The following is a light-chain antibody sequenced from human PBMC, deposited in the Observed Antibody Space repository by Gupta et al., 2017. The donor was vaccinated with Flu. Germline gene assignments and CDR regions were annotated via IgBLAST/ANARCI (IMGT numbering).Light chain of an antibody. CDR3: QQHNNWPAWT. CDR1: TSVSSY. Sequence: EIVLTQSPATLSVSPGERATLSCRASTSVSSYLAWYQQKPGQAPRLLIYDASERATGIPARFSGSGSGTEFTLTISSLKSEDFAVYYCQQHNNWPAWTFGRGTKVEIK. CDR2: DAS. J-gene: IGKJ1*01. V-gene: IGKV3D-15*01.